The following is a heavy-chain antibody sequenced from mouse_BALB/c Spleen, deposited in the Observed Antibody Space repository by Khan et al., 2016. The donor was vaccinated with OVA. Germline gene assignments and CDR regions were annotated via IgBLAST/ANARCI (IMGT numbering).Heavy chain of an antibody. V-gene: IGHV2-3*01. CDR3: YLYCYGRAWFAY. J-gene: IGHJ3*01. CDR1: GFSLTSYG. CDR2: IRGDGSK. D-gene: IGHD1-1*01. Sequence: QVQLKESGPGLVAPSQSLSITCTVSGFSLTSYGVGWVRQPPGKGLEWLGVIRGDGSKTYHSAHISRLNINTDNSKSKVVLIQNTLQTNDTTTNYWYLYCYGRAWFAYWGQGALVTVSA.